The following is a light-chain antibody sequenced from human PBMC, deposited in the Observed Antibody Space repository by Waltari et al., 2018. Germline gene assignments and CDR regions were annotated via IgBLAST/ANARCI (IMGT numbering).Light chain of an antibody. CDR2: GAS. V-gene: IGKV3-15*01. J-gene: IGKJ5*01. CDR3: QQYNNRMA. Sequence: EIVMTQSPATLSVSPGERATLSCRASQSVGNNFGWYQQKPGQAPRLLIHGASTRATGLPARFSGSGSGTEFTLTISSLHSEDFAVYYCQQYNNRMAFGQGTRLEIK. CDR1: QSVGNN.